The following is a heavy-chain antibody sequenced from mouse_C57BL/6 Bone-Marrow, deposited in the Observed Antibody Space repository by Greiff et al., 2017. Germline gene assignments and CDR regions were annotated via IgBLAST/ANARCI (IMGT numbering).Heavy chain of an antibody. Sequence: VQLQQSGAELVKPGASVKMSCKASGYTFTSYWITWVKQRPGQGLEWIGDIYPGSGSTNYNEKFKSKATLTVDTSSSTAYMQLSSLTSEDSAVYYCARDGGLYPPWFAYWGQGTLVTVSA. D-gene: IGHD6-1*01. CDR2: IYPGSGST. V-gene: IGHV1-55*01. CDR1: GYTFTSYW. CDR3: ARDGGLYPPWFAY. J-gene: IGHJ3*01.